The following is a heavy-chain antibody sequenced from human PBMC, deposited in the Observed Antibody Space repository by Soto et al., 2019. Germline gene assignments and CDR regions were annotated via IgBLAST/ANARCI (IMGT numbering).Heavy chain of an antibody. CDR3: XXXXXXXXXXXXXXX. J-gene: IGHJ4*02. Sequence: VQLVESGGGVVQPGRSLRLSCAASGFTFSDYAMHWVRQAPGKGLEWVAVVSHDGRNTHYADSVKGRFTISRDSSKNTVSLEMTRLRXEDXXXXXXXXXXXXXXXXXXXXXXGQGALVTVSS. CDR1: GFTFSDYA. V-gene: IGHV3-30*03. CDR2: VSHDGRNT.